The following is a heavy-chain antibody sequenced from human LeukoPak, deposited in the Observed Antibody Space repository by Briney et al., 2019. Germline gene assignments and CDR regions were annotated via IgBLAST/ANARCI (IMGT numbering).Heavy chain of an antibody. V-gene: IGHV4-38-2*02. J-gene: IGHJ4*02. Sequence: SEALSLTCTVSGYSISSGYYWGWIRQPPGKGLEWIGSIYHSGSTYYNPSLKSRVTISVDTSKNQFSLKLSSVTAADTAVYYCARERDTSTLTLDYWGQGTLVTVSS. CDR2: IYHSGST. D-gene: IGHD3-9*01. CDR1: GYSISSGYY. CDR3: ARERDTSTLTLDY.